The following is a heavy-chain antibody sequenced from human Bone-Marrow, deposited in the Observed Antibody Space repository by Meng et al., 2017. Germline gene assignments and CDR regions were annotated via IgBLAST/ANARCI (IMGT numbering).Heavy chain of an antibody. CDR2: IYHSGST. CDR1: GGSISRSNW. J-gene: IGHJ4*02. V-gene: IGHV4-4*02. D-gene: IGHD6-13*01. CDR3: AREAYSTSLSSATGFDY. Sequence: QVQLQESGPGLVKPSGTLSLTCAVSGGSISRSNWWNWVRQSPGKGLEWIGEIYHSGSTNINPSLKSRVTILADTSKNQFSLKVRSVTAADTAVYYCAREAYSTSLSSATGFDYWGQGTLVTVSS.